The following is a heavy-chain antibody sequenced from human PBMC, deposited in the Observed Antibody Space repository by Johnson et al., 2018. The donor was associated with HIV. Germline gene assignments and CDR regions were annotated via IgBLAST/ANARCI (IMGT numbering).Heavy chain of an antibody. V-gene: IGHV3-30*02. CDR2: IWYDGSNE. D-gene: IGHD1-26*01. CDR3: AKDRGEWELRMDALDI. J-gene: IGHJ3*02. CDR1: GLTVSSNF. Sequence: QVQLVESGGGLIQPGGSLRLSCAASGLTVSSNFMTWVRQAPGKGLEWVAAIWYDGSNEYYADSVKGRFTISRDNSKHMVYLQMTSLRAADTAVYFCAKDRGEWELRMDALDIWGQGTMVTVSS.